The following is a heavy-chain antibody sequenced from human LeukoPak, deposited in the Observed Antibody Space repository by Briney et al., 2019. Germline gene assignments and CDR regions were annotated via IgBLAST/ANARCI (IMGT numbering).Heavy chain of an antibody. CDR3: ARDLNKDHDAFDI. CDR1: GGSISSYY. Sequence: SETLSVTCTVSGGSISSYYWSWIRQPPGKGLEWIGYIYYSGSTNYNPSLKSRVTISVDTSKNQFSLKLSSVTAADTAVYYCARDLNKDHDAFDIWGQGTMVTVSS. J-gene: IGHJ3*02. CDR2: IYYSGST. V-gene: IGHV4-59*01. D-gene: IGHD2/OR15-2a*01.